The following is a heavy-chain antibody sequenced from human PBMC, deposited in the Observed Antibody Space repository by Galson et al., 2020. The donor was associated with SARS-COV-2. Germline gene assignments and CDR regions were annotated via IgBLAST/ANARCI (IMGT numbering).Heavy chain of an antibody. CDR1: GYNFIDYF. CDR2: IHPNSGDI. J-gene: IGHJ5*02. Sequence: GESLKISCKAYGYNFIDYFTYWVRQAPGQGLEWMGWIHPNSGDIKYAQKFQGRITMTSVVSSATAFMQLTSLGSDDTAKYFCARLAGHGARCLDLWGQGTLVTVSS. D-gene: IGHD2-8*01. CDR3: ARLAGHGARCLDL. V-gene: IGHV1-2*02.